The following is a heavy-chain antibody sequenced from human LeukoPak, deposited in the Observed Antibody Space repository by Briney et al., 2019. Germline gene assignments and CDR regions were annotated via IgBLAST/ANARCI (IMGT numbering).Heavy chain of an antibody. CDR1: GFTFSSYA. D-gene: IGHD6-19*01. V-gene: IGHV3-23*01. Sequence: GGSLRLSCAASGFTFSSYAMSWVRQAPGKGLEWVSAISGSGGSTYYADSVKGRFTISRDNSKNTLYLQMNSLRAEDTAVYYCARGGSSGWPYYYYYGMDVWGQGTTVTVSS. J-gene: IGHJ6*02. CDR3: ARGGSSGWPYYYYYGMDV. CDR2: ISGSGGST.